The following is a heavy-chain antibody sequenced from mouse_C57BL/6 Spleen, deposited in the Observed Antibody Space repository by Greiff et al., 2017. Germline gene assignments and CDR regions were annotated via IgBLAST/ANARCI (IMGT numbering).Heavy chain of an antibody. D-gene: IGHD3-3*01. J-gene: IGHJ2*01. CDR3: ARRGTLFDY. CDR1: GFTFSSYG. V-gene: IGHV5-6*01. CDR2: ISSGGSYT. Sequence: EVHLVESGGDLVKPGGSLKLSCAASGFTFSSYGMSWVRQTPDKRLEWVATISSGGSYTYYPDSVKGRFTISRDNAKNTLYLQMSSLKSEDTAMYYCARRGTLFDYWGQGTTLTVSA.